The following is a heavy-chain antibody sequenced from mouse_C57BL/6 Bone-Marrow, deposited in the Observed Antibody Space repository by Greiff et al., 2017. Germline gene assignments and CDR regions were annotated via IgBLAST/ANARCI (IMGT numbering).Heavy chain of an antibody. CDR2: IHPNSGST. V-gene: IGHV1-64*01. J-gene: IGHJ4*01. CDR1: GYTFTSYW. Sequence: VQLQQPGAELVKPGASVKLSCKASGYTFTSYWMHWVKQRPGQGLEWIGMIHPNSGSTNYNEKFKSKATLTVDKSSSTAYMQLSSLTSEDSAVYYCARCRGRWAMDYWGQGTSGTVSS. CDR3: ARCRGRWAMDY. D-gene: IGHD2-3*01.